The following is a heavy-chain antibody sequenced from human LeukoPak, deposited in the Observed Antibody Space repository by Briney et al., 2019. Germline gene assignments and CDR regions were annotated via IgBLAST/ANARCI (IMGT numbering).Heavy chain of an antibody. CDR1: GFTFSSYS. D-gene: IGHD6-6*01. V-gene: IGHV3-21*01. CDR2: IRSSSSYI. Sequence: PGGSLRLSCAASGFTFSSYSMNWVRQAPGKGLEWVSSIRSSSSYIYYADSVKGRFAISRDNAKNSLYLQMNSLRAEDTAVYYCARSPRYSSSPRNHWFDPWGQGTLVTVSS. J-gene: IGHJ5*02. CDR3: ARSPRYSSSPRNHWFDP.